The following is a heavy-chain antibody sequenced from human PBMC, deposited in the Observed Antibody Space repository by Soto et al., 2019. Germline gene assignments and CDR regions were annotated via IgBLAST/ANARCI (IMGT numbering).Heavy chain of an antibody. CDR2: INAGNGNT. V-gene: IGHV1-3*01. CDR3: ARILIIGTTRGSYFDY. Sequence: SVKVACKASGYTFSSYGMHWERQTPGQRLEWMGWINAGNGNTKYSQKFQGRVTITRDTSASTAYMELSSLRAEDTAVYYCARILIIGTTRGSYFDYWGQGTLVTVSS. CDR1: GYTFSSYG. D-gene: IGHD1-20*01. J-gene: IGHJ4*02.